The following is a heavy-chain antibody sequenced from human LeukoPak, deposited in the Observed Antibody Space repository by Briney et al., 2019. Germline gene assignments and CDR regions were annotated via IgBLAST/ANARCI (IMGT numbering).Heavy chain of an antibody. CDR3: ARGSSSWYIDY. Sequence: SETLSLTCTVSGGPISSYYWSWIRQPPGKGLEWIGYIYYSGSTNYNPSLKSRVTISVGTSKNQFSLKLSSVTAADTAVYYCARGSSSWYIDYWGQGTLVTVSS. V-gene: IGHV4-59*01. CDR2: IYYSGST. CDR1: GGPISSYY. D-gene: IGHD6-13*01. J-gene: IGHJ4*02.